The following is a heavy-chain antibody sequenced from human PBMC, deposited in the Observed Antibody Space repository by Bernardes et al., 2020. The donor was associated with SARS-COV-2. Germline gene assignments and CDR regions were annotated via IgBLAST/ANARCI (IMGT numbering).Heavy chain of an antibody. Sequence: ASVKVSCKASGYTFSAYYMHWVRHAPGQGLEWMGWINSNRCGTNYAQNFQGRVTMTRDTSISTAYMELSRLRSDDTAVYYCARFKAAAGKGNYYYYGMDVWGQGTTVTVSS. CDR2: INSNRCGT. CDR1: GYTFSAYY. CDR3: ARFKAAAGKGNYYYYGMDV. V-gene: IGHV1-2*02. D-gene: IGHD6-13*01. J-gene: IGHJ6*02.